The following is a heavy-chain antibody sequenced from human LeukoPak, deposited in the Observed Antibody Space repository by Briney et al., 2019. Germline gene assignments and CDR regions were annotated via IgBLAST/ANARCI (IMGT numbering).Heavy chain of an antibody. D-gene: IGHD3-10*01. CDR2: INPNSGGT. CDR3: ARVLWFGELLDFDY. Sequence: ASVKVSCKASGYTFTGYYMHWVRQAPGQGLEWMGWINPNSGGTNYAQKFQGRVTMTRDTSISTAYMELSRLRSDDTAAYYCARVLWFGELLDFDYWGQGTLVTVSS. J-gene: IGHJ4*02. CDR1: GYTFTGYY. V-gene: IGHV1-2*02.